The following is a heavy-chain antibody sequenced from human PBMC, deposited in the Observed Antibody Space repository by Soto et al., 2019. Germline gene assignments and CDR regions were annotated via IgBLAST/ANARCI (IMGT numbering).Heavy chain of an antibody. CDR1: VGSISSGGYY. D-gene: IGHD3-22*01. V-gene: IGHV4-31*03. CDR2: VYYSGST. J-gene: IGHJ4*02. CDR3: ARGTYYYDSSGYYFDY. Sequence: SETLSLTCTVSVGSISSGGYYWSWIRQHPGKGLEWIGYVYYSGSTYYNPSLKSRVTISVDTSKNQFSLKLSSVTAADTAVYYCARGTYYYDSSGYYFDYWGQGTLVTVSS.